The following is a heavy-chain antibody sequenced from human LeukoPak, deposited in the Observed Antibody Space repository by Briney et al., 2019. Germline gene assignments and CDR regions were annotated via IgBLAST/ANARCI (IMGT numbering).Heavy chain of an antibody. J-gene: IGHJ4*02. V-gene: IGHV4-59*01. Sequence: SESLSLTCAVCGGSLSSYYWRGVRQPPGRGREGMGHNYYTGSTNYTPALKSRVTISVDTSKHQFSLELSSVTAADTAVFYCPRSLRGVTAFDYWGERPLVTVSS. CDR2: NYYTGST. CDR1: GGSLSSYY. D-gene: IGHD3-10*01. CDR3: PRSLRGVTAFDY.